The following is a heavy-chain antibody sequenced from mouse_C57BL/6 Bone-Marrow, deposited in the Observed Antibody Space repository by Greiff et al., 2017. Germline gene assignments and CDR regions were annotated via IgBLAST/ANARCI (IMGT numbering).Heavy chain of an antibody. CDR3: ARGSSYGNYFDY. D-gene: IGHD1-1*01. Sequence: VKLQESGAELARPGASVKLSCKASGYTFTSYGISWVKQRTGQGLEWIGEIYPRSGNTYYNEKFKGKATLTADKSSSTAYMELRSLTSEDSAVYFCARGSSYGNYFDYWGQGTTLTVSS. J-gene: IGHJ2*01. CDR1: GYTFTSYG. CDR2: IYPRSGNT. V-gene: IGHV1-81*01.